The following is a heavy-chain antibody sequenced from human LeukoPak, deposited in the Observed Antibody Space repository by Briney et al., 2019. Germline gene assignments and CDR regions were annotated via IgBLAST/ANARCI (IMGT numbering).Heavy chain of an antibody. CDR2: ISGSGGST. CDR3: ARGPKGDSSSWYRMDV. CDR1: GFTFSSYA. Sequence: GGSLRLSCAASGFTFSSYAMSWVRQAPGKGLEWVSAISGSGGSTYYADSVKGRFTISRDNSKNTLYLQMNSLRAEDTAVYYCARGPKGDSSSWYRMDVWGKGTTVTVSS. V-gene: IGHV3-23*01. J-gene: IGHJ6*04. D-gene: IGHD6-13*01.